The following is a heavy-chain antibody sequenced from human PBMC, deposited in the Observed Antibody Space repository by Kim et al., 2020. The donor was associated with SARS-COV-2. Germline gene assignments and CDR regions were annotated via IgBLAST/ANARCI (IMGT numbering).Heavy chain of an antibody. Sequence: SETLSLTCTVSGGSISSSSYYWGWIRQPPGKGLEWIGSIYYSGSTYYNPSLKSRVTISVDTSKNQFSLKLSSVTAADTAVYYCARLPGGVFGDPPAIHNWFDPWGQGTLVTVSS. CDR1: GGSISSSSYY. V-gene: IGHV4-39*01. D-gene: IGHD3-10*02. CDR3: ARLPGGVFGDPPAIHNWFDP. CDR2: IYYSGST. J-gene: IGHJ5*02.